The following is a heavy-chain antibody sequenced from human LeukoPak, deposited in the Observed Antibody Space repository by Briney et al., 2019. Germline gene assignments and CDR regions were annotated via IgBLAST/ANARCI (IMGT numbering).Heavy chain of an antibody. CDR1: ADSITRGTYY. CDR3: ARDRGNGDYGDYFDS. J-gene: IGHJ4*02. Sequence: SETLSLTCTGSADSITRGTYYWNWILQPAGKGLEWIGRIHTSSRVNYNPSLKSRVTISIDTSKNLVSLRLTSVTAADAAVYYCARDRGNGDYGDYFDSWGQGTLVSVSS. V-gene: IGHV4-61*02. D-gene: IGHD4-17*01. CDR2: IHTSSRV.